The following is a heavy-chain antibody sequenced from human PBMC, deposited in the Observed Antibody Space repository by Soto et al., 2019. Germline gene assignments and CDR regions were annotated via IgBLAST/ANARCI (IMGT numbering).Heavy chain of an antibody. J-gene: IGHJ4*02. Sequence: SETLSLTCAVYGGSFNGYYWSWIRQPPGKGLEWIGEVDRSGSTNYNPSLKTRVTISVDTSKNQFSLSLSSVTAADTAVYYCARSNYYGATRLNWGQGTLVTVS. CDR2: VDRSGST. CDR1: GGSFNGYY. D-gene: IGHD3-10*01. CDR3: ARSNYYGATRLN. V-gene: IGHV4-34*01.